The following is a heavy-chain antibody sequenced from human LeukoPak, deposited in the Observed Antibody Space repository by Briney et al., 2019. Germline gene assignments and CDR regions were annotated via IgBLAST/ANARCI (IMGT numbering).Heavy chain of an antibody. CDR3: TTDLTSAIYY. J-gene: IGHJ4*02. CDR2: IKSKTDGGTT. V-gene: IGHV3-15*01. CDR1: GFNFNNAW. Sequence: PGGSLRLSCAASGFNFNNAWMSWVRQALGKGLEWVGHIKSKTDGGTTDYAAPVKGRFTISRDDSKNTLYLQMNSLKSEDTAVYYCTTDLTSAIYYWGQGTLVTVSS.